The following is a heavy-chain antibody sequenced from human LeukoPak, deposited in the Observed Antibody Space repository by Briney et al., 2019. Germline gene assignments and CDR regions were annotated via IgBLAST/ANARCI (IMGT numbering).Heavy chain of an antibody. J-gene: IGHJ4*02. Sequence: SGGSLRLSCAASGFTVSSNYMSWVRQAPGKGLEWVAVISYDGSNKYYADSVKGRFTISRDNSKNTLYLQMNSLRAEDTAVYYCARFIAAAGTFDYWGQGTLVTVSS. CDR2: ISYDGSNK. CDR1: GFTVSSNY. CDR3: ARFIAAAGTFDY. V-gene: IGHV3-30-3*01. D-gene: IGHD6-13*01.